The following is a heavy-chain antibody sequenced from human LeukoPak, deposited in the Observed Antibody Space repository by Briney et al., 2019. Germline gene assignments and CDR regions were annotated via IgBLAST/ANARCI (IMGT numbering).Heavy chain of an antibody. CDR1: GSMYNYY. Sequence: SETLSLTCTVSGSMYNYYWSWIRQPPGKGLEWIGYIHYNGITNYNPTLKTRVTMSLDTSKNQVSLNLNSVTAADTAVYYCARKKITMIDFSLDYWGQGTLVTVSS. J-gene: IGHJ4*02. D-gene: IGHD3-22*01. CDR3: ARKKITMIDFSLDY. CDR2: IHYNGIT. V-gene: IGHV4-59*08.